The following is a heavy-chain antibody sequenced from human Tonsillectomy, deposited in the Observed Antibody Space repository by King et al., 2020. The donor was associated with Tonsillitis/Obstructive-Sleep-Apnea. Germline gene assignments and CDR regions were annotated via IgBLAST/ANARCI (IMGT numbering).Heavy chain of an antibody. V-gene: IGHV3-11*05. CDR2: ISSSSSYT. CDR3: ASVIAAAGRESYYYYYYMDV. J-gene: IGHJ6*03. Sequence: VQLVESGGGLVKPGGSLRLSCAASGFTFSDYYMSWIRQAPGKGLEWVSYISSSSSYTNYADSVKGRFTISRDNAKNSLYLQMNSLRAEDTAVYYCASVIAAAGRESYYYYYYMDVWGKGTTVTVSS. CDR1: GFTFSDYY. D-gene: IGHD6-13*01.